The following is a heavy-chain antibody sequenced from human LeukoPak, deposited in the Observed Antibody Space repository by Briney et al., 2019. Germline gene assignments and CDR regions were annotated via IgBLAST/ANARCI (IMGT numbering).Heavy chain of an antibody. J-gene: IGHJ4*02. Sequence: GGSLRLSCAASGFTFSSYSMNWVRQAPGKGLEWVSYISSSSSTIYYADSVKGRFTISRDNAKNSLYLQMNSLRDEDTAVYYCARGGDYYGSGSYYTNADFDYWGQGTLVTVSS. V-gene: IGHV3-48*02. D-gene: IGHD3-10*01. CDR3: ARGGDYYGSGSYYTNADFDY. CDR2: ISSSSSTI. CDR1: GFTFSSYS.